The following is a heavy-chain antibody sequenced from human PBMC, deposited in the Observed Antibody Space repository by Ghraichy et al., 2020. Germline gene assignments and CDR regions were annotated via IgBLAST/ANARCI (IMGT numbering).Heavy chain of an antibody. CDR3: ARGLVEMASGGY. CDR2: ISTSSSTI. D-gene: IGHD5-24*01. J-gene: IGHJ4*02. Sequence: GGSLRLSCAASGFTFYTFSFNWVRQAPGKGLEWVAYISTSSSTIHYADSVKGRFTISRDNAKNSLYLQMHSLRDEDTAVYYCARGLVEMASGGYWGQGTLVTVSS. CDR1: GFTFYTFS. V-gene: IGHV3-48*02.